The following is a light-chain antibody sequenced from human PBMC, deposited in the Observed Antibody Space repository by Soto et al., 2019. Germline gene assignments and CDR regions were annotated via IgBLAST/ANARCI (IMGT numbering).Light chain of an antibody. V-gene: IGLV1-44*01. CDR3: AAWDASLNGRV. CDR2: NNN. Sequence: QAVVTQPPSASGTPGQRVTISCSGSSSNIGRNTVNWYQQFPGTAPNLLIYNNNERPSGVPDRFSGSKSGTSASLAISGLRSEGEADYYCAAWDASLNGRVFGGGTKLTVL. CDR1: SSNIGRNT. J-gene: IGLJ3*02.